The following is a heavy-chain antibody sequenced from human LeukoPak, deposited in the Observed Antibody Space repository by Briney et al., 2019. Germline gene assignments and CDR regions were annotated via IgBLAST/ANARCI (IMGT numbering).Heavy chain of an antibody. CDR1: GFTFSSYT. J-gene: IGHJ3*02. Sequence: PGGSLRLSCAASGFTFSSYTMNWVRQAPGKGLEWVSYISSSSTTIYYADSVKGRFTISRDNAKNSLYLQMNSLRAEDTAVYYCAKGTPLIAAAGTGVAFDIWGQGTMVTASS. V-gene: IGHV3-48*01. CDR2: ISSSSTTI. D-gene: IGHD6-13*01. CDR3: AKGTPLIAAAGTGVAFDI.